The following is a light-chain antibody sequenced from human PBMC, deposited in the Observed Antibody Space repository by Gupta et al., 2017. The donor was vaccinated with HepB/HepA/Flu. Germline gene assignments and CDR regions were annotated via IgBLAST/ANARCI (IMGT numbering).Light chain of an antibody. Sequence: EIVLAQSPGTLSLSPGDSATLSCRASQSLSDTYLAWYQQKPGQAPRLLIYGTSIRATGIPDRFSGSGSGTDFTLAISRLEPEDFAIYYCQQYSTSSFTFGPGTRLDIK. CDR3: QQYSTSSFT. CDR2: GTS. J-gene: IGKJ3*01. V-gene: IGKV3-20*01. CDR1: QSLSDTY.